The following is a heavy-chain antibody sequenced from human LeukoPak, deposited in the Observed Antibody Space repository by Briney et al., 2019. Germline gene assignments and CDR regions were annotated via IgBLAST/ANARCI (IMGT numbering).Heavy chain of an antibody. Sequence: ASVKVSCKASGYTFTGYYMHWVRQAPGQGLEWMGWINPNSGGTNYAQKFQGRVTMTRDTSISTAYMELSRLRSDDTAVYYCARDTSNSGSYYVDYWGQGTLVTVSS. CDR2: INPNSGGT. D-gene: IGHD1-26*01. V-gene: IGHV1-2*02. CDR3: ARDTSNSGSYYVDY. CDR1: GYTFTGYY. J-gene: IGHJ4*02.